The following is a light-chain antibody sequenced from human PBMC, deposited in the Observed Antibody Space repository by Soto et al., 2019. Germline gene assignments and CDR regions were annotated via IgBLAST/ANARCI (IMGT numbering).Light chain of an antibody. CDR1: SSDIGDYKY. V-gene: IGLV2-14*03. CDR2: DVS. J-gene: IGLJ2*01. Sequence: QSALTQPASVSGSPGQSITISCTGTSSDIGDYKYVSWYKQHPGKAPKLMIYDVSNRPSGVSNRFSGSKSGNTASLTISGRQAEDEADYYCSSYTSSSFVIFGGGTKLTVL. CDR3: SSYTSSSFVI.